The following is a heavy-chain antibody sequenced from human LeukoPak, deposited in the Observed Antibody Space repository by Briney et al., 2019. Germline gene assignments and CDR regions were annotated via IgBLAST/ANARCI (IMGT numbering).Heavy chain of an antibody. V-gene: IGHV3-48*03. CDR2: ISPSGSTI. D-gene: IGHD3-10*01. J-gene: IGHJ6*02. Sequence: GGSLRLSCAASGFTFSSYEMNWVRQAPGKGLEWVSYISPSGSTIYYADSVKGRFTISRDNAKSSLYLQMNSMRAEDTAVYYCARDPRGSGGGYYGMDVWGQGTTVTVSS. CDR3: ARDPRGSGGGYYGMDV. CDR1: GFTFSSYE.